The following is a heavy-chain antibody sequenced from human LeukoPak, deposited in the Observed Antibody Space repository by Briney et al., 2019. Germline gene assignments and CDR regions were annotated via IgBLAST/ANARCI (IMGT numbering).Heavy chain of an antibody. CDR2: ISGSGGST. CDR1: GFTFSSYW. J-gene: IGHJ6*02. CDR3: VVVRGVNPLYYGMDV. D-gene: IGHD3-10*01. V-gene: IGHV3-23*01. Sequence: GGSLRLSCAASGFTFSSYWIHWVRQAPGKGLEWVSAISGSGGSTYYADSVKGRFTISRDNSKNTPYLQMNSLRAEDTAVYYCVVVRGVNPLYYGMDVWGQGTTVTVSS.